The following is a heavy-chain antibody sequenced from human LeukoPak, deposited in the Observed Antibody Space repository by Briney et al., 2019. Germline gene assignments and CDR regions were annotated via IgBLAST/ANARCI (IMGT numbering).Heavy chain of an antibody. D-gene: IGHD2-15*01. CDR2: IYTSGST. CDR1: GGSIGSYY. J-gene: IGHJ6*03. Sequence: SETLALTCNVPGGSIGSYYWSWIRKPAGKGLEWIGRIYTSGSTNYNPSLKSRVTMSVDTSKNQYSLKLSSVTAADTAVYYCAREMLPYYYYMDVWGKGTTVTISS. CDR3: AREMLPYYYYMDV. V-gene: IGHV4-4*07.